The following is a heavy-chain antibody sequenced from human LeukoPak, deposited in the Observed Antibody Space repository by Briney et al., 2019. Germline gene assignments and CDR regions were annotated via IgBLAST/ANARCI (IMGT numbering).Heavy chain of an antibody. CDR3: ARASGSYGSGSYYYYYGMDV. CDR2: IFHSGST. V-gene: IGHV4-38-2*02. CDR1: GYSISSGYY. D-gene: IGHD3-10*01. J-gene: IGHJ6*04. Sequence: ASETLSLTCTVSGYSISSGYYWGWIRPPPGKGLEWIGSIFHSGSTYYNPSLKSRVNMSVDTSKNQISLKLSSVTAADTAVYYCARASGSYGSGSYYYYYGMDVWGKGTTVTVSS.